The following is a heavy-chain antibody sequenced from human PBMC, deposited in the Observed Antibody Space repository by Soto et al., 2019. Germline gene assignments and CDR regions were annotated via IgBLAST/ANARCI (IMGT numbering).Heavy chain of an antibody. CDR1: GFTFSTYW. Sequence: GGSLRLSCAASGFTFSTYWMHWVRQAPGKGLVWVSRISSDGSTTTYTDSVKGRFTISRDNAKNTLYLQMNSLRGEDTTVYYCARDSGYSVNDYWGQGTLVTVSS. J-gene: IGHJ4*02. CDR2: ISSDGSTT. CDR3: ARDSGYSVNDY. D-gene: IGHD3-22*01. V-gene: IGHV3-74*01.